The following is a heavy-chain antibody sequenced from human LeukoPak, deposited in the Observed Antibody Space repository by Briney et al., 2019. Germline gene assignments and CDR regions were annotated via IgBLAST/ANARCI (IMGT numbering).Heavy chain of an antibody. Sequence: PSETLSLTCTASGYSISSGYYWGWIRQPPGKGLEWIGSIYRSGSTYYNPSLKSRVTISVDTSKNQFSLKLSSVTAADTAVYYCASSYITMIVVVITQPDWYFDLWGRGTLVTVSS. CDR2: IYRSGST. CDR1: GYSISSGYY. V-gene: IGHV4-38-2*02. J-gene: IGHJ2*01. D-gene: IGHD3-22*01. CDR3: ASSYITMIVVVITQPDWYFDL.